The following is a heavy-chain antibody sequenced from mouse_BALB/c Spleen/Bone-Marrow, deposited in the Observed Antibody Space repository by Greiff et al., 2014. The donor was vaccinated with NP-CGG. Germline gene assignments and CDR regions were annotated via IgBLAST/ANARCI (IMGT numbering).Heavy chain of an antibody. J-gene: IGHJ4*01. D-gene: IGHD4-1*01. CDR2: IHYSGTT. CDR3: ARFAGTPYTMDY. V-gene: IGHV3-1*02. CDR1: GYSITSYYS. Sequence: ESGPDLVKPSQSLSLTCTVTGYSITSYYSWHWIRQFPGNKLEWMGYIHYSGTTVYNPSLKSRISITRDTSNNQFFLQLKSVTTEDTATYYCARFAGTPYTMDYWGQGTSVTVSS.